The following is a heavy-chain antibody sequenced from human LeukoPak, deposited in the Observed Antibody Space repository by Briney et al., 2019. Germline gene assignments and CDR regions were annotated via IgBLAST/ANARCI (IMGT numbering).Heavy chain of an antibody. V-gene: IGHV3-74*01. CDR2: INVEGTTT. CDR3: TRGGEEPFDY. CDR1: GFTFTRFW. J-gene: IGHJ4*02. Sequence: GGSLRLSCAGSGFTFTRFWMHWVRQAPGKGLVWVSRINVEGTTTTYTDSVEGRFSISRDENTLYLQMNHLRVDDTAVYYCTRGGEEPFDYWGQGTLVTVSS. D-gene: IGHD3-10*01.